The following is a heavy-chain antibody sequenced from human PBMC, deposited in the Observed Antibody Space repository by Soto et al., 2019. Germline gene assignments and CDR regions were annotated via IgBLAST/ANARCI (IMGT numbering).Heavy chain of an antibody. CDR2: IIPIFGTA. CDR3: ARDTQYYDSSGYPDAPFDY. CDR1: GGTFSSYA. J-gene: IGHJ4*02. Sequence: GPSVKVSCKACGGTFSSYAISWVRQAPGQGLEWMGGIIPIFGTANYAQKFQGRVTITADESTSTAYMELSSLRSEDTAVYYCARDTQYYDSSGYPDAPFDYWGQGTLVTVPQ. V-gene: IGHV1-69*13. D-gene: IGHD3-22*01.